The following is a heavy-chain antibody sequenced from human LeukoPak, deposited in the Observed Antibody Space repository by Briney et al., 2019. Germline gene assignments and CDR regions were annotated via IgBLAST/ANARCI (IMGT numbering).Heavy chain of an antibody. J-gene: IGHJ4*02. Sequence: ASVKVSCKASGCTFTGFYMHWVRQAPGQGLEWMGWINPNCGGTNYAQKFQGRVTMTTDASISTASMELSRLRSDDTAVYYCARDQATKGGRITMVRVVFFDYWGQGTLVTVS. D-gene: IGHD3-10*01. CDR3: ARDQATKGGRITMVRVVFFDY. CDR1: GCTFTGFY. V-gene: IGHV1-2*02. CDR2: INPNCGGT.